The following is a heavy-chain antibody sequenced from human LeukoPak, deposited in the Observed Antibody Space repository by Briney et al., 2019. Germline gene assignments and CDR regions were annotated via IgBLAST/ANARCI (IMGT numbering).Heavy chain of an antibody. CDR3: TREER. Sequence: GGSLRLACGVSGFTFKNYWMSWVRQAPGKGLEWVANIRGDGGEKYYADSVMGRFTISRDFARNSLDLQMNSLRVEDTAVYYCTREERWGQGTLVAVSS. J-gene: IGHJ4*02. CDR1: GFTFKNYW. D-gene: IGHD1-1*01. V-gene: IGHV3-7*01. CDR2: IRGDGGEK.